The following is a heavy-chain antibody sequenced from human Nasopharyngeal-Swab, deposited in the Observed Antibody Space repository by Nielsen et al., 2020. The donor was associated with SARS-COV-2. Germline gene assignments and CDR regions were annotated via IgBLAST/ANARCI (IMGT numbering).Heavy chain of an antibody. D-gene: IGHD3-16*02. J-gene: IGHJ6*02. CDR2: IKHDGSEK. V-gene: IGHV3-7*01. Sequence: GGSLRLSCAGSGFTFSRYWMSWVRQAPGKGLEWVANIKHDGSEKYYEDSVKGRFTISRDNAKNSLYLQMNSLRAEDTAVYYCARDKGMRDYVWGSYRSSYYYYYGMDVWGQGTTVTVSS. CDR3: ARDKGMRDYVWGSYRSSYYYYYGMDV. CDR1: GFTFSRYW.